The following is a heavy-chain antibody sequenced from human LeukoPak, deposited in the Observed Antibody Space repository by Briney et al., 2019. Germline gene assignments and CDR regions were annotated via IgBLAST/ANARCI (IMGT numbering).Heavy chain of an antibody. D-gene: IGHD6-6*01. J-gene: IGHJ3*02. CDR3: ARELIAAPVLGAFDI. V-gene: IGHV4-39*07. CDR1: GASISSSSYY. Sequence: SETLSLTCTVSGASISSSSYYWAWIRQPPGEGLEWIGTIYDSGSPHFNPSLKSRVTISLDTSKNQVSLKGYSVTAADTAVYYCARELIAAPVLGAFDIWGPGTMVTVSS. CDR2: IYDSGSP.